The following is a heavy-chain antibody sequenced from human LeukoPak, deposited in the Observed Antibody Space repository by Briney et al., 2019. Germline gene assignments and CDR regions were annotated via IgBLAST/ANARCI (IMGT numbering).Heavy chain of an antibody. J-gene: IGHJ5*02. CDR2: MNPNSGNT. CDR3: ARGPTRKQWLPGSNWFDP. Sequence: ASVKVSCKASGYTFTSYDINWVRQAAGQGLEWMGWMNPNSGNTGCAQKFQGRVTMTRNTSIDTAYMELSSLRYEDTAVYYCARGPTRKQWLPGSNWFDPWGQGTLVTVSS. CDR1: GYTFTSYD. D-gene: IGHD6-19*01. V-gene: IGHV1-8*01.